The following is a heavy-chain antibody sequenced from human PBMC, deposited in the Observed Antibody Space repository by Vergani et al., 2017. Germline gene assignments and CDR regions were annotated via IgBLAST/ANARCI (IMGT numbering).Heavy chain of an antibody. J-gene: IGHJ6*03. CDR2: IYYSGST. CDR3: ARHKEQLVPGNYYYYYYMDV. D-gene: IGHD6-13*01. Sequence: QVQLQESGPGLVKPSETLSLTCAVSGNSISSGYYWGWIRQPPGKGLEWIGTIYYSGSTYYNPSLKSRVTISVDTSKNQFSLKLNSVTAADTAVYYCARHKEQLVPGNYYYYYYMDVWGKGTTVTVSS. CDR1: GNSISSGYY. V-gene: IGHV4-38-2*01.